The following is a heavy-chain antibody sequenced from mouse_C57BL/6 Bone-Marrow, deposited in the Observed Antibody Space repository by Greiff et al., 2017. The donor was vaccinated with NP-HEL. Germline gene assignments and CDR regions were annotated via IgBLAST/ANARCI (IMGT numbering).Heavy chain of an antibody. V-gene: IGHV1-50*01. Sequence: QVQLQQPGAELVKPGASVKLSCKASGYTFTSYWMQWVKQRPGQGLEWIGEIDPSDSYTNYNQKFKGKATLTVDTSSSTAYMQLSSLTSEDSAVYYCARWKLSSRFAYWGQGTLVTVSA. J-gene: IGHJ3*01. CDR3: ARWKLSSRFAY. CDR2: IDPSDSYT. D-gene: IGHD1-1*01. CDR1: GYTFTSYW.